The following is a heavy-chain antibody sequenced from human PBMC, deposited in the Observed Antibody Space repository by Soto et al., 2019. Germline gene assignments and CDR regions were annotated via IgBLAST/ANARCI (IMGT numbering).Heavy chain of an antibody. CDR1: GYTFTSYD. CDR3: ARARYFDWLPKALDY. J-gene: IGHJ4*02. D-gene: IGHD3-9*01. V-gene: IGHV1-3*01. CDR2: INAGNGNT. Sequence: ASVKVSCKASGYTFTSYDMHWVRQAPGQRLEWMGWINAGNGNTKYSQKLQGRVTITRDTSASTAYMELSSLRSEDTALYYCARARYFDWLPKALDYWGQGTLVTVSS.